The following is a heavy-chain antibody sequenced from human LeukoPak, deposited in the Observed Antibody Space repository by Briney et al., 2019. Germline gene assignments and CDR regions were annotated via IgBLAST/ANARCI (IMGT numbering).Heavy chain of an antibody. D-gene: IGHD3-16*01. CDR1: GFTFSSYA. CDR2: ISSDGSNK. Sequence: PGGSLRLSCAASGFTFSSYAMHWVRQAPGKGLEWVAVISSDGSNKYYAGSVKGQFTISRDNSKNTLYLQMNSLRPEDTAVYYCARDRGPGGFDYWGQGTLVTVSS. J-gene: IGHJ4*02. V-gene: IGHV3-30-3*01. CDR3: ARDRGPGGFDY.